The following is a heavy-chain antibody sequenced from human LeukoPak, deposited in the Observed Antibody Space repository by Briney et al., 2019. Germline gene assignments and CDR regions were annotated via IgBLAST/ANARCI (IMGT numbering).Heavy chain of an antibody. CDR2: ISAYNGNT. CDR3: ARDPAYCGGDCYSGKYYFDH. J-gene: IGHJ4*02. D-gene: IGHD2-21*02. Sequence: RASVKVSCKASGYTFTSYGISWVRQAPGQGLEWMGWISAYNGNTNYAQKLQGRVTMTTDTSTSTAYMELRSLRSDDTAVYYCARDPAYCGGDCYSGKYYFDHWGQGTLVTVSS. V-gene: IGHV1-18*01. CDR1: GYTFTSYG.